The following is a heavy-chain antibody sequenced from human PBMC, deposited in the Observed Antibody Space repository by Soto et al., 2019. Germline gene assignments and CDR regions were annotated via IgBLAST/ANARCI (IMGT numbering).Heavy chain of an antibody. V-gene: IGHV4-39*02. CDR2: IYYSGST. J-gene: IGHJ6*02. D-gene: IGHD6-25*01. Sequence: SETLSLTCTVSGGSISSSSYYWGWIRQPPGKGLEWIGSIYYSGSTYYNPSLKSRVTISVDTSKNQFSLKLSSVTAADTAVYYCARDNNSDYLYYYYYGMDVWGQGTTVTVSS. CDR1: GGSISSSSYY. CDR3: ARDNNSDYLYYYYYGMDV.